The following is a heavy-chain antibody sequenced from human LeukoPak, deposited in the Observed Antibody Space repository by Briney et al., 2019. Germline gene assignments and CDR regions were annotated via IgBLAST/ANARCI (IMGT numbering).Heavy chain of an antibody. J-gene: IGHJ6*02. CDR3: ARGRRYSSTYGMDV. Sequence: ASVKVSCKASGYTFTSYDINWVRQATGQGLEWMGWMNPNSGNTGYAQKFQGRVTMTRNTSISTAYMELSSLRSEDTAVYYCARGRRYSSTYGMDVWGQGTTVTVSS. V-gene: IGHV1-8*01. D-gene: IGHD6-13*01. CDR2: MNPNSGNT. CDR1: GYTFTSYD.